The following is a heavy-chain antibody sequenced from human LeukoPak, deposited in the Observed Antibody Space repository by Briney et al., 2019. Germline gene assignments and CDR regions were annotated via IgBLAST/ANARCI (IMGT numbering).Heavy chain of an antibody. CDR2: IKEGGSEK. CDR3: ARGGSSRFGY. CDR1: GFPFSSYW. D-gene: IGHD1-26*01. V-gene: IGHV3-7*01. Sequence: GGSLRLSCAASGFPFSSYWMSWVRQAPGKGLEWVANIKEGGSEKYYVESVKGRFTISRDNAKNSLFRQMNSLTGEDTTMYYCARGGSSRFGYWGQGTLVTVSS. J-gene: IGHJ4*02.